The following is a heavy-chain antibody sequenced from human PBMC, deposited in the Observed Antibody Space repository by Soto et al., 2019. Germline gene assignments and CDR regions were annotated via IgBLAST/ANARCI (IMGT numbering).Heavy chain of an antibody. J-gene: IGHJ5*02. CDR1: GYSFTTYW. CDR3: ATHDAQADRRWFDP. Sequence: GESLKISCKGSGYSFTTYWISWVRQMPGKGLEWMGRIYPADSDTYYSPSFQGHVAFSADKSISPVYLHWSSLKASDTAMYYCATHDAQADRRWFDPWGQGTLVTVSS. CDR2: IYPADSDT. V-gene: IGHV5-10-1*01.